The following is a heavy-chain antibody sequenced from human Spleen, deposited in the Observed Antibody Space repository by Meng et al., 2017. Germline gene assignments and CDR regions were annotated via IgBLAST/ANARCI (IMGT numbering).Heavy chain of an antibody. D-gene: IGHD6-13*01. CDR2: INHSGST. V-gene: IGHV4-34*01. Sequence: QLKRWGEGLLKPPETLSLTCAVYGGSFSGYYWSWIRQPPGKGLEWIGEINHSGSTNYNPSLKSRVTISVDTSKNQFSLKLSSVTAADTAVYYCARGRVSSSWRYYYYYGMDVWGQGTTVTVSS. CDR3: ARGRVSSSWRYYYYYGMDV. CDR1: GGSFSGYY. J-gene: IGHJ6*02.